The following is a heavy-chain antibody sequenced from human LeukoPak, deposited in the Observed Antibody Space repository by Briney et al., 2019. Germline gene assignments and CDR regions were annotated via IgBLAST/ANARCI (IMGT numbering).Heavy chain of an antibody. CDR3: ARHRCSSTTCSFDS. Sequence: QAGGSLRLSCAASGFTFSSYVISWVRQAPGKGLEWVSGISGSGGSTYYADSVKGRFTISRDNAKNSLYLHMNSLRPEDTAFYHCARHRCSSTTCSFDSWGQGSLVTVSS. V-gene: IGHV3-23*01. CDR2: ISGSGGST. CDR1: GFTFSSYV. D-gene: IGHD2-2*01. J-gene: IGHJ4*02.